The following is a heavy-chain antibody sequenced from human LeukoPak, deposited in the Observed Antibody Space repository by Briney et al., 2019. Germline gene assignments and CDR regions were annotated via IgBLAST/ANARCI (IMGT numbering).Heavy chain of an antibody. J-gene: IGHJ4*02. V-gene: IGHV4-4*07. Sequence: SETLSLTCTVSGGSISGYYWSWIRQPAGKGLEWIGHFYTSGSTNYNPSLKRRVTMSVDTSKNQFSLKLNSVTAADTAVYYCARAVVGPYYFDYWGQGTLVTVSS. CDR1: GGSISGYY. D-gene: IGHD2-15*01. CDR2: FYTSGST. CDR3: ARAVVGPYYFDY.